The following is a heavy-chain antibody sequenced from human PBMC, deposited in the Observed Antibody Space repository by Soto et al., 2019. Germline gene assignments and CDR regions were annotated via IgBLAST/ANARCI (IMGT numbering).Heavy chain of an antibody. CDR1: GGSISSGGYY. D-gene: IGHD3-22*01. CDR3: ARDERHYDSSGYSLHYYGMDV. J-gene: IGHJ6*02. CDR2: IYYSGST. Sequence: PSETLSLTCTVSGGSISSGGYYWSWIRQHPGKGLEWIGYIYYSGSTYYNPSLKSRVTISVDTSKNQFSLKLSSVTAADTAVYYCARDERHYDSSGYSLHYYGMDVWGQGTTVTVSS. V-gene: IGHV4-31*03.